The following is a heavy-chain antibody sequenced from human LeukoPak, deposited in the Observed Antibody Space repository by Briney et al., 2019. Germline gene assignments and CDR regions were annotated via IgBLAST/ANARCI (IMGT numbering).Heavy chain of an antibody. V-gene: IGHV1-18*01. Sequence: GSSVKVSCKASGGTFSSYAISWVRQAPGQGLEWMGWISTFNGHTNYAQSRQDRVTMTTDTSTSTVYMELSSLISDDTAVYYCARVDTVNYYYYMDVWGKGTPVTVSS. D-gene: IGHD5-18*01. CDR2: ISTFNGHT. J-gene: IGHJ6*03. CDR1: GGTFSSYA. CDR3: ARVDTVNYYYYMDV.